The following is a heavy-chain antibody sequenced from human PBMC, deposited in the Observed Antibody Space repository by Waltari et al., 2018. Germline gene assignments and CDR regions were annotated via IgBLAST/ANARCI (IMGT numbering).Heavy chain of an antibody. J-gene: IGHJ6*03. CDR1: GFTFSSYW. D-gene: IGHD3-10*01. CDR2: IGQDGSEK. Sequence: EVQLVESGGGLVQPGGSLRLSCAASGFTFSSYWMNWVRQAPGKGLEWVANIGQDGSEKYYVDSVKGRFTISRDNAKNALYLQMNSLRAEDTAVYYCARGRGYHYYLDVWGKGTTVTVSS. V-gene: IGHV3-7*03. CDR3: ARGRGYHYYLDV.